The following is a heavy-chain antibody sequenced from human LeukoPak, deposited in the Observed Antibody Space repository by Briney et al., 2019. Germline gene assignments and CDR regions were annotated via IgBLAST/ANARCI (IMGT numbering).Heavy chain of an antibody. CDR2: IHFSGST. V-gene: IGHV4-59*08. CDR1: GDYISGYY. J-gene: IGHJ4*02. D-gene: IGHD5-12*01. Sequence: SETLSLTCVVSGDYISGYYWSWIRQPPGKGLEWIGYIHFSGSTKYNPSHRGRVTISVDTSKNQFSLKLSSVTAADTAVYYCARQGYSAYEILDYWGQGTLVTVSS. CDR3: ARQGYSAYEILDY.